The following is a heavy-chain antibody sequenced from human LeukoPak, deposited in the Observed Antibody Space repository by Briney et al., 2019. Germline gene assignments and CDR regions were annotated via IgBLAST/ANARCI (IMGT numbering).Heavy chain of an antibody. CDR2: ISYDGSNK. J-gene: IGHJ4*02. V-gene: IGHV3-30*04. CDR3: ARGAFQMATISRNSDY. CDR1: GFTFSSYA. Sequence: PGGSLRLSCAASGFTFSSYAMHWVRQAPGKGLEWVAVISYDGSNKYYADSVRGRFTISRDNSKNTLYLQMNSLRAEDTAVYYCARGAFQMATISRNSDYWGQGTLVTVSS. D-gene: IGHD5-24*01.